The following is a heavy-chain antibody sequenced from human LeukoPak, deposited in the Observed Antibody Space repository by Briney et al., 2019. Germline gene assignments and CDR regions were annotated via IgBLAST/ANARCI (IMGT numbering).Heavy chain of an antibody. Sequence: GGSLRLSCAASGFSVSRKYMTWVRQAPGKGLEWVSVIFIGGTTYCADSVKGRFTVSRDNSKNMMYLQMNSLRAEDAAVYYCARFSGPGMQHYYYYMDVWGTGTTVTVSS. CDR1: GFSVSRKY. CDR2: IFIGGTT. CDR3: ARFSGPGMQHYYYYMDV. J-gene: IGHJ6*03. D-gene: IGHD3-10*01. V-gene: IGHV3-53*01.